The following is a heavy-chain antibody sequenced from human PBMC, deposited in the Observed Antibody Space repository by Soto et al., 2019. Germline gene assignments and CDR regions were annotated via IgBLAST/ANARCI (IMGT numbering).Heavy chain of an antibody. D-gene: IGHD6-13*01. V-gene: IGHV3-33*01. CDR1: GFTFRNHA. CDR3: ARDGQELAPYSMDV. CDR2: IWFDGSNK. J-gene: IGHJ6*02. Sequence: QVLLVESGGGVVQPGRSLRLSCAVSGFTFRNHAMHWVRQAPGKGLEWVAQIWFDGSNKYLAEPVKGRFTVSRDNSQNILYLQMNGLRADDTGVYDCARDGQELAPYSMDVWGQGTTVTVSS.